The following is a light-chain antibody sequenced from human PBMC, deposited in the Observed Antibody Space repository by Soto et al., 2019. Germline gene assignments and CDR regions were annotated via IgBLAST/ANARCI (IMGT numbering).Light chain of an antibody. V-gene: IGLV1-40*01. J-gene: IGLJ2*01. CDR3: QSYDISLSGHVV. Sequence: QSVLTQPPSVSGAPGQRVTISCGGSSSDIGGGYDVHWYQHLPGSVPKLLIYGDTNRPSGVPDRFSGSKSGTSASLAITGLQAEDEADYYCQSYDISLSGHVVFGGGTKLTVL. CDR1: SSDIGGGYD. CDR2: GDT.